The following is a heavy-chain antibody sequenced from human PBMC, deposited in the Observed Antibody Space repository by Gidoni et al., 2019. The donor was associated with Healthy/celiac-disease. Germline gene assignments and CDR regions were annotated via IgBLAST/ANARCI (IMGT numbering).Heavy chain of an antibody. J-gene: IGHJ4*02. CDR3: AKDRMVRGVIY. CDR1: GFTFSSYA. V-gene: IGHV3-23*01. D-gene: IGHD3-10*01. Sequence: EVQLLASGGGLVQPGGSLRVSCAASGFTFSSYAMSWVRQAPGKGLEWVSAISCRGGSTYYADSVKGRFTLSRDKSKNTLYLQMNSLRAVDPAVYYCAKDRMVRGVIYWGQGTLVTVSS. CDR2: ISCRGGST.